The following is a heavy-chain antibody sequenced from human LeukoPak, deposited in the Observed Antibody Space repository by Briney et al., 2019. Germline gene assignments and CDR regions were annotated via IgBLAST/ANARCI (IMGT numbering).Heavy chain of an antibody. CDR3: VRVPYQLTY. CDR2: IYYSGSA. V-gene: IGHV4-39*07. Sequence: SETLSLTCTVSGGSITSSNYYWGWIRQPPGKGLEWIGNIYYSGSAYYNPSLKSRVTISVDTSKNQFSLKLSSVTAADTAVYYCVRVPYQLTYWGQGTLVTVSS. D-gene: IGHD5-24*01. CDR1: GGSITSSNYY. J-gene: IGHJ4*02.